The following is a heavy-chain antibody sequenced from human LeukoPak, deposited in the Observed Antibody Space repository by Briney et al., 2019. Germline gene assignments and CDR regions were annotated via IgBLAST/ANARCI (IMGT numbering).Heavy chain of an antibody. CDR1: GYTFTSYY. J-gene: IGHJ4*02. CDR3: AREGSAYYDFWSGYYRADYFDY. V-gene: IGHV1-46*01. D-gene: IGHD3-3*01. CDR2: INPSGGST. Sequence: GASVKVSCKASGYTFTSYYMHWVRQAPGQGLEWMGIINPSGGSTSYAQKFRGRVTMTRDTSTSTVYMELSSLRSEDTAVYYCAREGSAYYDFWSGYYRADYFDYWGQGTLVTVSS.